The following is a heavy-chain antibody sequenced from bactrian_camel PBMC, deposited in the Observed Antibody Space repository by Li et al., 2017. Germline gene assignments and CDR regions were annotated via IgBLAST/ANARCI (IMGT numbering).Heavy chain of an antibody. D-gene: IGHD3*01. J-gene: IGHJ4*01. Sequence: HVQLVESGGGLVQPGGSLRLSCVVSGDHRMVAWFRQGPGKEREGVAGIFRGGSAIYLESVKGRFTISRDNAKNTLYLQMTSLKPEATVMYYCAAARMTAIQALGVHLSISTGTRDTPGSRASDFAYWGRGTQVTVS. V-gene: IGHV3S53*01. CDR1: GDHRM. CDR3: AAARMTAIQALGVHLSISTGTRDTPGSRASDFAY. CDR2: IFRGGSA.